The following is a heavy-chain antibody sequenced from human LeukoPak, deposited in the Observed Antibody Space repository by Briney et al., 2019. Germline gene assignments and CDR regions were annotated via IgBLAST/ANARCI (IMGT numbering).Heavy chain of an antibody. Sequence: GGSLRLSRAASGFTFSGYGIHWVRQAPGKGLEWVAFLSYDGSNKFYADSVKGRFTISRDNSENTLYLQMNSLKGEDTAVYYCARGLYKNGWYYFDYWGQGTLVTVSS. J-gene: IGHJ4*02. V-gene: IGHV3-33*01. CDR2: LSYDGSNK. CDR1: GFTFSGYG. D-gene: IGHD6-19*01. CDR3: ARGLYKNGWYYFDY.